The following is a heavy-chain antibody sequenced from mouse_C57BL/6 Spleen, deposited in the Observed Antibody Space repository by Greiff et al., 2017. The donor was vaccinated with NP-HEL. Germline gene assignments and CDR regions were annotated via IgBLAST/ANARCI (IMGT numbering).Heavy chain of an antibody. V-gene: IGHV1-26*01. CDR1: GYTFTDYY. CDR2: INPNNGGT. D-gene: IGHD2-4*01. Sequence: EVQLQQSGPELVKPGASVKISCKASGYTFTDYYMNWVKQSHGKSLEWIGDINPNNGGTSYNKKFKGKATLTVDKSSSTAYLELRSLKSEDSAVYCWAIVYYYYVGLYCYAMDYWGQGTSVTVSS. J-gene: IGHJ4*01. CDR3: AIVYYYYVGLYCYAMDY.